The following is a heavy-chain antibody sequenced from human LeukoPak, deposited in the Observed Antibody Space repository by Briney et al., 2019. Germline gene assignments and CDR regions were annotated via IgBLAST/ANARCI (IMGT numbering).Heavy chain of an antibody. CDR1: GFTFSSYE. Sequence: GGSLRLSCAASGFTFSSYEMNWVRQAPGKGLEWVSYISSSGSTIYYADSVKGRFTISRDNSKNTLYLQMNSLRAEDTAVYYCASQDSSGYPYYFDYWGQGTLVTVSS. CDR3: ASQDSSGYPYYFDY. D-gene: IGHD3-22*01. CDR2: ISSSGSTI. J-gene: IGHJ4*02. V-gene: IGHV3-48*03.